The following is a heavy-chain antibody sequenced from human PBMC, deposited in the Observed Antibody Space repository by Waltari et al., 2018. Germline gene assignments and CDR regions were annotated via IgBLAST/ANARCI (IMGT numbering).Heavy chain of an antibody. Sequence: QLQLQESGPGLVKPSETLSLTCSVSGDSVTSGSYYWGWHRQPPRKGLEWIGIMYYRGSSYSNPSLKSRVTISVDTSKNQFSLKLSSVAAADTAVYYCARAFGSGSYAWFDSWGQGTLVTVSS. D-gene: IGHD3-10*01. CDR2: MYYRGSS. CDR1: GDSVTSGSYY. CDR3: ARAFGSGSYAWFDS. V-gene: IGHV4-39*01. J-gene: IGHJ5*01.